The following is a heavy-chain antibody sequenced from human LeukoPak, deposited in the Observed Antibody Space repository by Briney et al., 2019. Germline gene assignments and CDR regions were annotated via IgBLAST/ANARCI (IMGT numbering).Heavy chain of an antibody. D-gene: IGHD4-23*01. V-gene: IGHV3-23*05. Sequence: AGGSLRLSCVASGLSLSSNMMSWVRQAPGEGLEWISTITSAGATYYIDSVRGRFTIFRDISKNTVFLLMNSLRAEDTAMYYCVKRPEYDAGNFVFQHWGQGTLVTVSS. CDR1: GLSLSSNM. J-gene: IGHJ1*01. CDR2: ITSAGAT. CDR3: VKRPEYDAGNFVFQH.